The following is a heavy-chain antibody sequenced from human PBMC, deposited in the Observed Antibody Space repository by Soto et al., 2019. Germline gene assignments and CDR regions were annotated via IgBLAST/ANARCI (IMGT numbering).Heavy chain of an antibody. CDR1: GFTFSSCA. D-gene: IGHD6-13*01. Sequence: QVQLVESGGGVVQPGRSLRLSCAASGFTFSSCAMHWVRQTPGKGLEWVAVILIDGRTKYYADSVQGRFTVSRDNSKNTVNLEMNSLRPEDTAVYYCAKDLMSSWSLDYWGQGTLVTVSS. V-gene: IGHV3-30*18. CDR2: ILIDGRTK. J-gene: IGHJ4*02. CDR3: AKDLMSSWSLDY.